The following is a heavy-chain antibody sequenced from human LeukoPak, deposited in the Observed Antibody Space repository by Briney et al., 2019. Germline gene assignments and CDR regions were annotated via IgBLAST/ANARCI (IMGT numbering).Heavy chain of an antibody. CDR3: AKDRGYSSGFDY. J-gene: IGHJ4*02. CDR2: IYSGGST. D-gene: IGHD2-15*01. CDR1: GFTVSSNY. Sequence: GGSLRLSCAASGFTVSSNYMSWVRQAPGKGLEWVSVIYSGGSTYYADSVKGRFTISRDNSKNTVYLEMNSLRADDTAVYYCAKDRGYSSGFDYWGQGTLVTVSS. V-gene: IGHV3-66*01.